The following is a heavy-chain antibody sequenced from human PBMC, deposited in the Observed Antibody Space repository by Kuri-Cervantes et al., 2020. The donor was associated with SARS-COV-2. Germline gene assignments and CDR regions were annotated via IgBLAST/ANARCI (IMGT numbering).Heavy chain of an antibody. Sequence: SETLSLTCTVSGGSISSNYYYWGWIRQPPGKGLEWIGSIYYSGSTYYNPSLKSRVTISVDTSKNQFSLKLSSVTAADTAVYYCAREFIVPAAILDYWGQGTLVTVSS. CDR2: IYYSGST. CDR3: AREFIVPAAILDY. J-gene: IGHJ4*02. CDR1: GGSISSNYYY. V-gene: IGHV4-39*02. D-gene: IGHD2-2*01.